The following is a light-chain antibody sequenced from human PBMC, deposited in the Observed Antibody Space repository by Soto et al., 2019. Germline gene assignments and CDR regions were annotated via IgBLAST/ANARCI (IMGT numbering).Light chain of an antibody. Sequence: QSVLTQPASVSGSPGQSITISCTGTSSDVGSYNLVSWYQQHPGKAPKLMIYEGSKRPSGVSNRFSGSKSGNTASLTISGLQAEDEADYYCCSYAGSSTGHVVFGGGTKVTVL. CDR3: CSYAGSSTGHVV. CDR2: EGS. V-gene: IGLV2-23*01. J-gene: IGLJ2*01. CDR1: SSDVGSYNL.